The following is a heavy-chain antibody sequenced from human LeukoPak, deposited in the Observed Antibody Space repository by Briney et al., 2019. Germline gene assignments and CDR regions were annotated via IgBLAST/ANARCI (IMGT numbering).Heavy chain of an antibody. J-gene: IGHJ3*02. D-gene: IGHD5-12*01. V-gene: IGHV3-21*01. CDR3: ARDGFHRAFDI. Sequence: PGGSLRLSCAASGFTFSSYSMNWVRQAPGKGLEWVSSISTSSIYIYYADSVKGRFTISRDNAKNSLYLQMNSLRAEDTAVYYCARDGFHRAFDIWGQGTMVTVSS. CDR2: ISTSSIYI. CDR1: GFTFSSYS.